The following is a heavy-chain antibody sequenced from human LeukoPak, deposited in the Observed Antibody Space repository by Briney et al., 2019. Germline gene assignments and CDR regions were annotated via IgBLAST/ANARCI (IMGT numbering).Heavy chain of an antibody. CDR2: ISYDGSNK. V-gene: IGHV3-30*03. Sequence: GGPLKLSCAASGFTFSSYGMHWVRQAPGKGLEWVAVISYDGSNKYYADSVKGRFTISRDNSKNTLYLQMNSLRAEDTAVYYCAIGVGYCSGGSCRSPDYWGQGTLVTISS. D-gene: IGHD2-15*01. CDR1: GFTFSSYG. J-gene: IGHJ4*02. CDR3: AIGVGYCSGGSCRSPDY.